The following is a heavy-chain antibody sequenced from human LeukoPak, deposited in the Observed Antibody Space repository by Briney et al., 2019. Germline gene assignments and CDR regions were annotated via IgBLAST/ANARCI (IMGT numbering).Heavy chain of an antibody. V-gene: IGHV4-34*01. D-gene: IGHD3-22*01. Sequence: SETLSLTCAVSGGSFSGYYWSWIRQPPGKGLEWIGEINHSGSTNYNPSLKSRVTISVDTSKNQFSLKLSSVTAADTAVYYCARQRITMMVVVYWMAFDIWGQGTMVTVSS. J-gene: IGHJ3*02. CDR1: GGSFSGYY. CDR3: ARQRITMMVVVYWMAFDI. CDR2: INHSGST.